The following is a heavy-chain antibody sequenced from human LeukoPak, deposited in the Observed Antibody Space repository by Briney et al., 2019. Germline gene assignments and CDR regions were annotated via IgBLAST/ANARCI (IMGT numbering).Heavy chain of an antibody. V-gene: IGHV1-46*01. Sequence: ASVKVSCKASGGTFSSYAISWVRQAPGQGLEWMGIINPSGGSTSYAQKFQGRVTMTRDMSTSTVYMELSSLRSEDTAVYYCARQRSLDGYNSGDFDSWGQGTLVTVSS. CDR2: INPSGGST. CDR3: ARQRSLDGYNSGDFDS. D-gene: IGHD5-24*01. CDR1: GGTFSSYA. J-gene: IGHJ4*02.